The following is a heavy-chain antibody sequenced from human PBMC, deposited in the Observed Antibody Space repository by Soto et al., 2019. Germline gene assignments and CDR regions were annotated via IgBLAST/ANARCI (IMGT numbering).Heavy chain of an antibody. CDR3: ARDLGASTYYFDY. V-gene: IGHV3-33*01. D-gene: IGHD3-16*01. Sequence: QVRLVESGGGVVQPGRSLRLSCAAAGFTFSSYAMHWVRQAPGKGLEWVAFIWYDGNKKYYADSVKGRFTTSRDNSKNTLYLQMDSMRAEDTAVYYCARDLGASTYYFDYWGQGTLVTVSS. CDR1: GFTFSSYA. J-gene: IGHJ4*02. CDR2: IWYDGNKK.